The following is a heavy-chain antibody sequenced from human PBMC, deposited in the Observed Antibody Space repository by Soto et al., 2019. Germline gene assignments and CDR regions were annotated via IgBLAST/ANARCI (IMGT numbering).Heavy chain of an antibody. V-gene: IGHV4-31*03. CDR2: IYHSGTA. CDR1: GDSISSGGYL. Sequence: QVQLQESGPGLVKPSQTLSLTCIVSGDSISSGGYLWTWIRQYPGKGLEWMGYIYHSGTAFYNPALKSRLTISVDTSNNQFSLRLRSVTAADTAVYYCARGRGTDTDYWGQGTLVIVSS. D-gene: IGHD1-1*01. J-gene: IGHJ4*02. CDR3: ARGRGTDTDY.